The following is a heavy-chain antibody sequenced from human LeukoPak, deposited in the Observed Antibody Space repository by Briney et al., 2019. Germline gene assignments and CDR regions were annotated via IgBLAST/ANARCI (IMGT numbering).Heavy chain of an antibody. CDR1: GFTLSSYG. CDR2: ISYDGSNK. J-gene: IGHJ4*02. V-gene: IGHV3-30*18. D-gene: IGHD3-9*01. CDR3: AKDYDILTGYYNLLLGY. Sequence: GGSLRLSCAASGFTLSSYGMHWVRQAPGKGLEWVAVISYDGSNKYYADSVKGRFTISRDNSKNTLYLQMNSLRAEDTAVYYCAKDYDILTGYYNLLLGYWGQGTLVTVSS.